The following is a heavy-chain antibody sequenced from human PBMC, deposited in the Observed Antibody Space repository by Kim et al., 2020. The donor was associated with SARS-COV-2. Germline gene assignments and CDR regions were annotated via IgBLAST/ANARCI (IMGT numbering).Heavy chain of an antibody. J-gene: IGHJ4*02. Sequence: GGSLRVSCAASGFTFSTYAMSWVRQTPGKGLEWVSAISYSGDSTYYADSVKGRFTISRDNSKNTLYLQLKSLTAEDTAVYHCAKGRTNDYWGQGTLVTVSS. CDR2: ISYSGDST. CDR1: GFTFSTYA. CDR3: AKGRTNDY. V-gene: IGHV3-23*01.